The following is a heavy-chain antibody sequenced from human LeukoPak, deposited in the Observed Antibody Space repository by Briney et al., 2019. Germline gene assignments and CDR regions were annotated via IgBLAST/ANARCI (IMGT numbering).Heavy chain of an antibody. V-gene: IGHV1-69*04. CDR3: ARGHGGNPYFDY. CDR1: GGTFSSYA. J-gene: IGHJ4*02. CDR2: IIPIFGIA. Sequence: SVKVSCKASGGTFSSYAISWVRQAPGQGLEWMGRIIPIFGIANYAQKFQGRVTITADKSTSTAYMELSSLRSEDTAVYYCARGHGGNPYFDYWGQGTLVTVSS. D-gene: IGHD4-23*01.